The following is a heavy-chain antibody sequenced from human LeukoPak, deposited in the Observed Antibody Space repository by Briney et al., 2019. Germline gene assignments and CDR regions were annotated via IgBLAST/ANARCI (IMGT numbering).Heavy chain of an antibody. CDR1: GFTFGSYS. CDR2: ISSSSSYI. CDR3: AQSIAVAGSTYDY. V-gene: IGHV3-21*01. Sequence: GGSLRLSCAASGFTFGSYSMNWVRQAPGKGLEWVSSISSSSSYIYYADSVKGRFTISRDNAKNSLYLQMNSLRAEDTAVYYCAQSIAVAGSTYDYWGQGTLVTVSS. D-gene: IGHD6-19*01. J-gene: IGHJ4*02.